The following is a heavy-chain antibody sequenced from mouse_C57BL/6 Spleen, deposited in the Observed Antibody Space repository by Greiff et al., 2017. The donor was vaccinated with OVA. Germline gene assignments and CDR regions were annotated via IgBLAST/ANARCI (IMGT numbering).Heavy chain of an antibody. CDR1: GYTFTSYW. D-gene: IGHD3-1*01. CDR3: ARGGYISYYAMDY. CDR2: IDPSDSYT. J-gene: IGHJ4*01. V-gene: IGHV1-69*01. Sequence: VQLVESGTVLARPGASVKMSCKTSGYTFTSYWMHWVKQRPGQGLEWIGEIDPSDSYTNYNQKFKGKSTLTVDKSSSTAYMQLSSLTSEDSAVYYCARGGYISYYAMDYWGQGTSVTVSS.